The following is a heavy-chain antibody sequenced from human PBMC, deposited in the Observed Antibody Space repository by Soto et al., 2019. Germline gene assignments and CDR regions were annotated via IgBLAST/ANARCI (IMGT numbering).Heavy chain of an antibody. V-gene: IGHV3-30-3*01. Sequence: QVKLVESGGGVVQPGRSLRLSCAASGFNVSAYTMHWVRQAPGKGLEWVAVISSDGNHKYYTDSVKGRFTISRDTSTNTLYLQKNSLRAEDTAVYYGPRWDQPLFDYGGQGTLATVPS. CDR2: ISSDGNHK. CDR3: PRWDQPLFDY. J-gene: IGHJ4*02. D-gene: IGHD1-26*01. CDR1: GFNVSAYT.